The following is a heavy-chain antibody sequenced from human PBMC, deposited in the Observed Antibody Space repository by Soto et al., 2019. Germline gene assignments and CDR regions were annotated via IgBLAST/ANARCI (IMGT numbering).Heavy chain of an antibody. D-gene: IGHD3-10*01. CDR3: ASSYYYGSGSLSFYDP. V-gene: IGHV4-39*01. CDR2: IYYSGST. Sequence: PSETLSLTCTVSGGSISSSSYYWGWIRQPPGKGLEWIGSIYYSGSTYYNPSLKSRVTISVDTSKNQFSLKLSSVTAADTAVYYCASSYYYGSGSLSFYDPWGQGTLVTVSS. CDR1: GGSISSSSYY. J-gene: IGHJ5*02.